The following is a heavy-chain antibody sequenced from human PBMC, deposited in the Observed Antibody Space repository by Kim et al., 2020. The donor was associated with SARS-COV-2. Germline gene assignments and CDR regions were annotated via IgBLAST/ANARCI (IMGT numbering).Heavy chain of an antibody. CDR3: AKDTYYYGSGSPPTPDD. D-gene: IGHD3-10*01. Sequence: GGSLRLSCAASGFTFSSYAMSWVRQAPGKGLEWVSAISGSGVSTYYADSVKGRFTISRDNSKNTLYLQMNSLRAEDTAVYYCAKDTYYYGSGSPPTPDDWGQGTRVTVSS. CDR1: GFTFSSYA. V-gene: IGHV3-23*01. J-gene: IGHJ4*02. CDR2: ISGSGVST.